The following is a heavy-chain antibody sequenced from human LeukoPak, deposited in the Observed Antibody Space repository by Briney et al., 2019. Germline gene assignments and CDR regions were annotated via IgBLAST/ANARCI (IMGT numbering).Heavy chain of an antibody. V-gene: IGHV3-23*01. CDR3: VKEVPTYGYFDY. J-gene: IGHJ4*02. CDR1: GFTFSNYA. Sequence: GGSLRLSCVASGFTFSNYAMSWVRQAPGRGLEWIAALNGGRTFIQDSVRGRCTISRDNSKSTLYLQLNSLTGDDTAVYYCVKEVPTYGYFDYWGRGTLVTVSS. D-gene: IGHD2-21*01. CDR2: LNGGRT.